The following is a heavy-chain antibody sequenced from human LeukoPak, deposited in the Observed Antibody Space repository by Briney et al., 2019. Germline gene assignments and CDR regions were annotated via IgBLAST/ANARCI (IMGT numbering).Heavy chain of an antibody. Sequence: PGGSLRLSCAASGFTFSSYAMNWVRQAPGKGLEWVSGISGSGGNTYYADSVKGRFTISRDNSKNTLYLQMNSLRAEDTAVYYCAKARTVFNWFDPWGQGTLVTVSS. CDR3: AKARTVFNWFDP. V-gene: IGHV3-23*01. CDR1: GFTFSSYA. J-gene: IGHJ5*02. D-gene: IGHD4-11*01. CDR2: ISGSGGNT.